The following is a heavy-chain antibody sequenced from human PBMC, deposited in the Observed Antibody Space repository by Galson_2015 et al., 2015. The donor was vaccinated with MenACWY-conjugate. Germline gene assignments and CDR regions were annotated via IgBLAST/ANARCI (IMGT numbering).Heavy chain of an antibody. CDR1: GGSISSHY. J-gene: IGHJ3*02. Sequence: ETLSLTCTVSGGSISSHYWSWFRQPPGKGLEWVAYIRDTGGLKDNPSLKSRVTMSADKSNNHFSLKLSSVTAADTAVYYCARWEASLNAFDIWGRGTMVTVSS. CDR2: IRDTGGL. V-gene: IGHV4-59*11. D-gene: IGHD1-26*01. CDR3: ARWEASLNAFDI.